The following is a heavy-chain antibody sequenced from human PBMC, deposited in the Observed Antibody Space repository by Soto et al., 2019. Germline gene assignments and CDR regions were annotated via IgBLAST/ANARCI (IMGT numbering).Heavy chain of an antibody. Sequence: GASVKVSCKASGYTFTSYYMHWVRQAPGQGLEWMGGIIPIFGTANYAQKFQGRVTITADESTSTAYMELSSLRSEDTAVYYCARVEDNWFDPWGQGTLVTVSS. V-gene: IGHV1-69*13. D-gene: IGHD3-3*01. CDR1: GYTFTSYY. CDR2: IIPIFGTA. J-gene: IGHJ5*02. CDR3: ARVEDNWFDP.